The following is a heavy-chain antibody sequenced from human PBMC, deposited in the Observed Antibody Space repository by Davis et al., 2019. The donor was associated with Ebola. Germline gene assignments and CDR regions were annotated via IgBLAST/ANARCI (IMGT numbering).Heavy chain of an antibody. CDR2: INYDATVT. D-gene: IGHD6-19*01. Sequence: GESLKISCAASGFTLSSYWMHWVRQDPGKGLVWVSRINYDATVTSYADSVKGRFTISRDDAKSTLYLEMNSLRADDAAVYYCVRGSVWSFDYWGQGILVSVSS. CDR3: VRGSVWSFDY. V-gene: IGHV3-74*01. CDR1: GFTLSSYW. J-gene: IGHJ4*02.